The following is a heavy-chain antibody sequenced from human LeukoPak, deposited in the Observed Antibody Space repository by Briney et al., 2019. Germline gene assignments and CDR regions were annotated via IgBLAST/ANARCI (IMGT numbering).Heavy chain of an antibody. CDR1: GFTFRSYG. CDR3: AKDGKYCSSTTCYNHYYYYYMDV. V-gene: IGHV3-30*02. J-gene: IGHJ6*03. D-gene: IGHD2-2*02. CDR2: IRHDGSNP. Sequence: AGGSLRLSCVASGFTFRSYGMHWVRQVPGKGLEWVTFIRHDGSNPYYADSVKGRFTISRDNSKSTLYLEMNSLRAEDTAVYFCAKDGKYCSSTTCYNHYYYYYMDVWGKGTTVTVSS.